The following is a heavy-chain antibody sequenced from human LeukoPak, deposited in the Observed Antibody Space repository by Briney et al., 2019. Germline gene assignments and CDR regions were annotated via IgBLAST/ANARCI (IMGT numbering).Heavy chain of an antibody. Sequence: SETLSPTCAVYGGSFSGYYWSWIRQPPGKGLEWIGYIYYSGSTNYNPSLKSRVTISVDTSKNQSSLKLSSVTAADTAVYYCARNVYYDSSGYYYRFYYYGMDVWGQGTTVTVSS. CDR3: ARNVYYDSSGYYYRFYYYGMDV. V-gene: IGHV4-59*01. J-gene: IGHJ6*02. CDR2: IYYSGST. CDR1: GGSFSGYY. D-gene: IGHD3-22*01.